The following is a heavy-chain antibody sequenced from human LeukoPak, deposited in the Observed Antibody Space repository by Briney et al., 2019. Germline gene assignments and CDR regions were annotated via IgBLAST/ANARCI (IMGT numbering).Heavy chain of an antibody. CDR3: ARHVRFEGVDY. V-gene: IGHV3-7*01. J-gene: IGHJ4*02. Sequence: GGSLILSCAASGFIFTSYWMSWVRPAPGKGLEWVANIKQDGSEKYYVDSVKGRFTISRDNAKNSLFLQMSSLRAEDTAVYYCARHVRFEGVDYWGQGTLVTVSS. D-gene: IGHD3-3*01. CDR1: GFIFTSYW. CDR2: IKQDGSEK.